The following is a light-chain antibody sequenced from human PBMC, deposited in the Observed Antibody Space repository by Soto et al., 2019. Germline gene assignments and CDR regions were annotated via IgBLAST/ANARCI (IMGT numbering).Light chain of an antibody. J-gene: IGKJ4*01. CDR2: GAS. Sequence: EIVLTQSPGTLSLSPGDSATLSCRASQTVTNNYLAWYQQKPGQAPRLLISGASIRATGIPARFSGSGSGTEFTLTISSLQSEDFAVYYCQQYNKWPPLTFGGGTKVEIK. V-gene: IGKV3-15*01. CDR1: QTVTNN. CDR3: QQYNKWPPLT.